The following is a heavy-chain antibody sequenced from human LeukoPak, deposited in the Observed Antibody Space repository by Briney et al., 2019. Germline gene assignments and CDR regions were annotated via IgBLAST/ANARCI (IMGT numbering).Heavy chain of an antibody. D-gene: IGHD3-22*01. CDR1: GFTFSSYW. Sequence: GGSLRLSCAASGFTFSSYWMTWVRQAPGKGLAWVANINQDGSGKYYVDSVKGRFTISRDNAKNSLYLQMNSLRAEDTAVYYCARSPHNYYDSGGFFDYWGQGTLVTVSS. CDR2: INQDGSGK. CDR3: ARSPHNYYDSGGFFDY. V-gene: IGHV3-7*01. J-gene: IGHJ4*02.